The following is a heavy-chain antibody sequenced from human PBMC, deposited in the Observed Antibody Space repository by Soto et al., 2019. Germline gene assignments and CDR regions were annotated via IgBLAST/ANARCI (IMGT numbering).Heavy chain of an antibody. J-gene: IGHJ5*02. CDR3: VKDTAQPFSS. CDR1: GFDFSNYG. D-gene: IGHD3-3*02. Sequence: EVQLLESGGGLVQPGGSLRISCAASGFDFSNYGMSWVRQAPGKGLEWVSAISGTAHTSYYAASVKGRFTISRDNSKNTLDLHTNSLRVEDTGVYVCVKDTAQPFSSWGQGTLVTVSS. V-gene: IGHV3-23*01. CDR2: ISGTAHTS.